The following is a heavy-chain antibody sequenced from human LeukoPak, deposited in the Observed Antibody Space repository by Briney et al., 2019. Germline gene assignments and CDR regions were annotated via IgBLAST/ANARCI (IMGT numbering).Heavy chain of an antibody. CDR3: ARDEGWIQLFF. J-gene: IGHJ4*02. CDR2: LTPNSHSA. D-gene: IGHD5-12*01. V-gene: IGHV3-23*01. Sequence: GGSLRLSCAASGFTFSHYGMTWVRQAPGQGLEWVSGLTPNSHSAYYAESVKGRFTISRDNSENMVYLQMNSLRVEDTAIYYCARDEGWIQLFFRGQGTLVTVSS. CDR1: GFTFSHYG.